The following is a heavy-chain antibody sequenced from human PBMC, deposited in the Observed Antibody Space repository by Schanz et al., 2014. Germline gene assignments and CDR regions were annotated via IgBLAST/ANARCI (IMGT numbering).Heavy chain of an antibody. V-gene: IGHV1-46*03. CDR2: INPIGGST. D-gene: IGHD3-10*01. J-gene: IGHJ4*02. Sequence: QVRLVQSGTEVKKPGASVKLSCKASGYSFINYGISWVRQAPGQGLEWMGIINPIGGSTTYAQKFRGAVTLTTDTSTDTAYLELTSLRSEDTAVYYCARGSPENMIRGELDYWGQGTLVAVSS. CDR3: ARGSPENMIRGELDY. CDR1: GYSFINYG.